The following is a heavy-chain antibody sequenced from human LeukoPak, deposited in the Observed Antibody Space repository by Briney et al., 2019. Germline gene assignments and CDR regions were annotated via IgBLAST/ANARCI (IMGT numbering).Heavy chain of an antibody. CDR3: ARDNRVQLEGRRTNWFDP. D-gene: IGHD1-1*01. J-gene: IGHJ5*02. CDR2: IYYSGST. V-gene: IGHV4-59*12. CDR1: GGSISSYY. Sequence: SETLSLTCTVSGGSISSYYWSWIRQPPGKGLEWIGYIYYSGSTNYNPSLKSRVTISVDTSKNQFSLKLSSVTAADTAVYYCARDNRVQLEGRRTNWFDPWGQGTLVTVSS.